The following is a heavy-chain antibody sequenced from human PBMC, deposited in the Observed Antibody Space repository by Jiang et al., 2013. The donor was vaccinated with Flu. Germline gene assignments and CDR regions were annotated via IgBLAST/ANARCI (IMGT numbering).Heavy chain of an antibody. CDR1: GYSISSKNW. V-gene: IGHV4-28*01. J-gene: IGHJ4*02. D-gene: IGHD3-22*01. CDR2: IYYTGKT. CDR3: ARKVDSSGYYE. Sequence: GPGLVKPSDTLSLTCAVSGYSISSKNWWGWIRQPPGKGLEWIGYIYYTGKTHYNPSLESRVTMSLDTSKNQFSLRLSSVTAVDTAVYYCARKVDSSGYYEWGQGTLVIVSS.